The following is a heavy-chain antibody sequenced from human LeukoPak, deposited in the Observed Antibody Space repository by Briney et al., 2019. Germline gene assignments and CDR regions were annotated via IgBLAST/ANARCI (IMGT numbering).Heavy chain of an antibody. CDR2: IYYSGST. V-gene: IGHV4-59*01. CDR3: ARVIWDYYGSGSYYWFDP. Sequence: SETLSLTCTVSGGSISSYYWSWLRQPPGKGLEWIGYIYYSGSTNYNPSLKSRVTISVDTSKNQFSLKLSSVTAADTAVYYCARVIWDYYGSGSYYWFDPWGQGTLVTVSS. CDR1: GGSISSYY. D-gene: IGHD3-10*01. J-gene: IGHJ5*02.